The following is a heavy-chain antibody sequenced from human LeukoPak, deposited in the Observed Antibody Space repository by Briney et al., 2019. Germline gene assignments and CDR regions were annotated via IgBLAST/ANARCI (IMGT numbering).Heavy chain of an antibody. CDR1: GFTFSRYA. D-gene: IGHD1-1*01. V-gene: IGHV3-74*01. CDR3: ARDGFTGPTTAYLDH. J-gene: IGHJ4*01. Sequence: PGGSLRLSCAASGFTFSRYAMHWVRQTPGMGLVWVSRLAADGSGTNYADSVKARFTISRDNAKNTVYLQMSSLRAEDTAVYYCARDGFTGPTTAYLDHWGQGTLVTVSS. CDR2: LAADGSGT.